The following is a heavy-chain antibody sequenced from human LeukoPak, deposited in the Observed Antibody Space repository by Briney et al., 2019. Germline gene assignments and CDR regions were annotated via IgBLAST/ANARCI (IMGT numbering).Heavy chain of an antibody. CDR2: IYPGDSDT. CDR3: ARHRRYYYDSSGSYWFDP. D-gene: IGHD3-22*01. CDR1: GYSFTSYW. Sequence: GESLKISCKGSGYSFTSYWIGWMRHMPGKGREWMGIIYPGDSDTRYSPCFQGQVTSSADKSISTAYQQWSSLKASDTAMYYCARHRRYYYDSSGSYWFDPWGQGTLVTVSS. J-gene: IGHJ5*02. V-gene: IGHV5-51*01.